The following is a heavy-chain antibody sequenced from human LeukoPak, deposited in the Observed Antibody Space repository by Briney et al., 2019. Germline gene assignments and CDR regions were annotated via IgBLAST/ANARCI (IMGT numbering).Heavy chain of an antibody. J-gene: IGHJ5*02. CDR2: ISSSSSYI. CDR3: AREEEQYLPVGVSWFDP. D-gene: IGHD2-2*01. V-gene: IGHV3-21*01. Sequence: GGSLRLSCAASGFTFSSYSMNWVRQAPGKGLEWVSSISSSSSYIYYADSVKGRFTISRDNAKNSLYLQMNSLRAEDTAVYYCAREEEQYLPVGVSWFDPWGQGTLVTVSS. CDR1: GFTFSSYS.